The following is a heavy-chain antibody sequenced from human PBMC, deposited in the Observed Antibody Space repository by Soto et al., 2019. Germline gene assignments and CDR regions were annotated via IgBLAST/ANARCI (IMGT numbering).Heavy chain of an antibody. CDR3: AEWGYRSGGNNAFDI. J-gene: IGHJ3*02. Sequence: EVQLLESGGGLVQPGGSLRLSCAASGFTFSSYAMTWVRQAPGKGLEWVSSISGSGGSTYYADSVKGRFTISRDNSKNTLYLQMNILRAEDTGVYYCAEWGYRSGGNNAFDIWGQGTMVTVSS. CDR1: GFTFSSYA. D-gene: IGHD3-16*01. V-gene: IGHV3-23*01. CDR2: ISGSGGST.